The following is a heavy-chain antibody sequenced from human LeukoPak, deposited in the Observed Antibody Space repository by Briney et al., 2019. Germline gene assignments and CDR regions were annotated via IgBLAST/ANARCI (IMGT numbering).Heavy chain of an antibody. CDR3: ARDRFPSRDIVAVPAASPLDV. CDR1: GFIFNNYA. V-gene: IGHV3-9*01. Sequence: GGSLRLSCAGSGFIFNNYAMHWVRQPPGKGLEWVSGISWNSGSIYYADSVKGRFTISRDNAKNSLYLQMNSLRAEDTAVYYCARDRFPSRDIVAVPAASPLDVWGQGTTVTVSS. J-gene: IGHJ6*02. D-gene: IGHD2-2*01. CDR2: ISWNSGSI.